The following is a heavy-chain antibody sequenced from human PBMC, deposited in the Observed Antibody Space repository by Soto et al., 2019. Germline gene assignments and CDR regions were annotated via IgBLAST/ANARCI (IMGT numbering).Heavy chain of an antibody. CDR3: ARFGDSSSRYYYYGMDV. D-gene: IGHD6-13*01. CDR2: IDPSDAYT. V-gene: IGHV5-10-1*01. Sequence: GECLKISCKGSGYSFTSYWISWVRQMPGKGLEWMGRIDPSDAYTNYSPSFQGHVTISADKSISTAYLQWSSLKASDTAMYYCARFGDSSSRYYYYGMDVWGQGTTVTVS. J-gene: IGHJ6*02. CDR1: GYSFTSYW.